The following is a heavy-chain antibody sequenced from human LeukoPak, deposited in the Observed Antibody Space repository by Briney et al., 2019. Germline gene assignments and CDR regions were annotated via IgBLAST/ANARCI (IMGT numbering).Heavy chain of an antibody. CDR2: IVGSGGST. D-gene: IGHD4-17*01. V-gene: IGHV3-23*01. J-gene: IGHJ6*02. Sequence: PGASLRLSCAASGFTFSNYAMSWVRQAPGKGLEWVSAIVGSGGSTYYADSVKGRFTISRDNSKNTLYLQMNSLRAEDTAVYYCAREDYGDYGYYYGMDAWGQGTTVTVSS. CDR3: AREDYGDYGYYYGMDA. CDR1: GFTFSNYA.